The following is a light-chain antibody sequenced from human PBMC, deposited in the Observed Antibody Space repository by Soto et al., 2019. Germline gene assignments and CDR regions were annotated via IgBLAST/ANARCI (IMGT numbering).Light chain of an antibody. CDR1: RSNIGAGFD. V-gene: IGLV1-40*01. CDR3: QSYDSSLSAYV. Sequence: QSVLTQPPSESGAPGQRVTISCTGRRSNIGAGFDVHWYQQLPGTAPKLLIYDNSNRPSGVPDRFSGSKSGTSASLAITGLQAEDEADYYCQSYDSSLSAYVFGTGTKLTVL. J-gene: IGLJ1*01. CDR2: DNS.